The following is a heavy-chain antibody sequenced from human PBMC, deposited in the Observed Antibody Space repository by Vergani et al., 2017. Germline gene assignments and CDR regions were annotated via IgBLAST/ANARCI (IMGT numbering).Heavy chain of an antibody. CDR1: GFTFSSYS. CDR3: ARVQGCSSTSCYFRGFDYYGMDV. CDR2: ISSSGSTI. Sequence: EVQLVESGGGLVKPGGSLRLSCAASGFTFSSYSMNWVRQAPGKGLEWVSSISSSGSTIYYADSVKGRFTISRDNAKNSLYLQMNSLRAEDTAVYYCARVQGCSSTSCYFRGFDYYGMDVWGQGTTVTVSS. D-gene: IGHD2-2*01. V-gene: IGHV3-21*01. J-gene: IGHJ6*02.